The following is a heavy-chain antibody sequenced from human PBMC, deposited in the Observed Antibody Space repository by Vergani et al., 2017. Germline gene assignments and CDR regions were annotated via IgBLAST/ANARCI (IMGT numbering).Heavy chain of an antibody. CDR1: GFTFSSYA. V-gene: IGHV3-23*01. D-gene: IGHD1-7*01. Sequence: VQLLESGGGLVQPGGSLRLSCAASGFTFSSYAMSWVRQAPGKGLEWVSAISGSGGSTYYADSVKGRFTISRDKSKNTMYLQMNSLRAEDTAVYYCAKDRDPGTPAFGYWGQGTLVTVSS. CDR3: AKDRDPGTPAFGY. CDR2: ISGSGGST. J-gene: IGHJ4*02.